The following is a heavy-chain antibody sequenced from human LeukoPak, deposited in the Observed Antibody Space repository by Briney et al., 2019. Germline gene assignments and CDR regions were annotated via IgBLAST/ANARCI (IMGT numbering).Heavy chain of an antibody. CDR3: ARYFDTSGYPYYVDY. V-gene: IGHV3-21*05. CDR1: GFTFSSYG. J-gene: IGHJ4*02. Sequence: GGSLRLSREGSGFTFSSYGMNWVRQAPGKGLEWVSFISRRSDDINYADFVKGRFTISRDNAKNSLYLQMTSLRAEDTAVYYCARYFDTSGYPYYVDYWGRGALVTVSS. D-gene: IGHD3-22*01. CDR2: ISRRSDDI.